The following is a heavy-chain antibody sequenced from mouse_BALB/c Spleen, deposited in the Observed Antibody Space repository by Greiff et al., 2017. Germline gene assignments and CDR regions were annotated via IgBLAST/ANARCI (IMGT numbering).Heavy chain of an antibody. V-gene: IGHV1S81*02. D-gene: IGHD1-1*01. CDR1: GYTFTSYY. Sequence: VKLQESGAELVKPGASVKLSCKASGYTFTSYYMYWVKQRPGQGLEWIGEINPSNGGTNFNEKFKSKATLTVDKSSSTAYMQLSSLTSEDSAVYYCTRNYGRGFDYWGQGTTLTVSS. CDR2: INPSNGGT. J-gene: IGHJ2*01. CDR3: TRNYGRGFDY.